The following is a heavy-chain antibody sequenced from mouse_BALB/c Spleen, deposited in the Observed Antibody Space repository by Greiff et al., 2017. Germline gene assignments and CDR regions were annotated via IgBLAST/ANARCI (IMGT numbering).Heavy chain of an antibody. CDR3: ASFIYYDYGAWFAY. Sequence: QVQLQQSGAELAKPGASVKMSCKASGYTFTSYWMHWVNQRPGQGLEWIGYINPSTGYTEYNQKFKDKATLTADKSSSTAYMQLSSLTSEDSAVYYCASFIYYDYGAWFAYWGQGTLVTVSA. CDR2: INPSTGYT. J-gene: IGHJ3*01. D-gene: IGHD2-4*01. V-gene: IGHV1-7*01. CDR1: GYTFTSYW.